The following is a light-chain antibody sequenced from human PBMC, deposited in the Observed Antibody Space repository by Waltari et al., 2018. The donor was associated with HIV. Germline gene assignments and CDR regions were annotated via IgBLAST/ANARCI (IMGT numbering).Light chain of an antibody. CDR3: QSYDNNDVI. Sequence: FVLTQPHSVSESPGKTVTISCTRNSGNISTNHVQWYQQRPGSSPTTGIYEDNQRPSGVPDRFSGSIDSSSNSAALTISGLETDDEADYYCQSYDNNDVIFGGGTRLTVL. J-gene: IGLJ2*01. CDR1: SGNISTNH. V-gene: IGLV6-57*01. CDR2: EDN.